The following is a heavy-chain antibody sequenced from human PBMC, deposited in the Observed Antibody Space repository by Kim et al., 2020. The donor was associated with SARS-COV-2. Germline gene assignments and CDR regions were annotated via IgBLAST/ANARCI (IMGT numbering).Heavy chain of an antibody. Sequence: ASVKVSCKASGYTFTSYAMNWVRQAPGQGLEWMGWINTNTGNPTYAQGFTGRFVFSLDTSVSTAYLQISSLKAEDTAVYYCARGRIVVVPAAMPILYYDILTGRGDYYGMDVWGQGTTVTVSS. V-gene: IGHV7-4-1*02. CDR1: GYTFTSYA. D-gene: IGHD2-2*01. CDR3: ARGRIVVVPAAMPILYYDILTGRGDYYGMDV. J-gene: IGHJ6*02. CDR2: INTNTGNP.